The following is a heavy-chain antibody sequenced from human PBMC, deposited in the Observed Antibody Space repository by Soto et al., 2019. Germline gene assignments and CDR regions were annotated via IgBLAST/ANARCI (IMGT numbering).Heavy chain of an antibody. Sequence: GGSLRLSCAASGFTFYSYAMNWVSQAPGKGLEWVSLISGNGRHTYYADSVKGRFTISRDNPKNTLFLQMNSLRAEDTAIYYCAKASYDILTGYSPDNWGQGTLVTVSS. CDR2: ISGNGRHT. V-gene: IGHV3-23*01. CDR3: AKASYDILTGYSPDN. D-gene: IGHD3-9*01. CDR1: GFTFYSYA. J-gene: IGHJ4*02.